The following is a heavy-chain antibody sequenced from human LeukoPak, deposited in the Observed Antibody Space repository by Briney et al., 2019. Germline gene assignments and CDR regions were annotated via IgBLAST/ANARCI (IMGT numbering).Heavy chain of an antibody. CDR1: RFNFSSYE. CDR2: ISSSSSYI. J-gene: IGHJ5*02. D-gene: IGHD2-2*01. CDR3: ARDHCSSTSCYSWFDP. V-gene: IGHV3-21*01. Sequence: GGSLRLSCAASRFNFSSYEMNWVRQAPGKGLEWVSSISSSSSYIYYADSVKGRFTISRDNAKNSLYLQMNSLRAEDTAVYYCARDHCSSTSCYSWFDPWGQGTLVTVSS.